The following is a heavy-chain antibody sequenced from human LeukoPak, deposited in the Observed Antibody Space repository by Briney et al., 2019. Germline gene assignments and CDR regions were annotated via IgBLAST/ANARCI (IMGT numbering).Heavy chain of an antibody. CDR1: GFTFSSYS. CDR2: ISSSSSYI. Sequence: GGSLRLSCAASGFTFSSYSMNWVRQAPRKGLEWVSSISSSSSYIYYADSVKGRYTISRDNAKNSLYLQMNSLRAEDTAVYYCARDQGVVVPAAIGQSVDYWGQGTLVTVSS. J-gene: IGHJ4*02. CDR3: ARDQGVVVPAAIGQSVDY. V-gene: IGHV3-21*01. D-gene: IGHD2-2*01.